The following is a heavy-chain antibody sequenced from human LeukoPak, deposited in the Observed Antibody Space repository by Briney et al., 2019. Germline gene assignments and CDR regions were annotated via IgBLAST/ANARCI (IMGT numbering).Heavy chain of an antibody. CDR1: GGSTSSGDYY. CDR3: ARESRRSGYYYYGMDV. V-gene: IGHV4-30-4*01. J-gene: IGHJ6*02. Sequence: PSETLSLTCTVSGGSTSSGDYYWSWIRQPPGKGLEWIGYIYYSGSTYYNPSLKSRVTISVDTSKNQFSLKLSSVTAADTAVYYCARESRRSGYYYYGMDVWGQGTTVTVSS. CDR2: IYYSGST.